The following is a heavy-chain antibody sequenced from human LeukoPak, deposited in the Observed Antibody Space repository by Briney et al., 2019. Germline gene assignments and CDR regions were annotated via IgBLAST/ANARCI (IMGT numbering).Heavy chain of an antibody. V-gene: IGHV3-21*01. CDR3: ARGGDIVARDFDP. Sequence: PGGSLRLSCAASGFTFSSYSMNWVRQAPGKGLEWVSSISNSSSYIYYADSVKGRFTISRDNAKNSLYLQMNSLRAEDTAVYYCARGGDIVARDFDPWGQGTLVTVSS. CDR2: ISNSSSYI. CDR1: GFTFSSYS. J-gene: IGHJ5*02. D-gene: IGHD5-12*01.